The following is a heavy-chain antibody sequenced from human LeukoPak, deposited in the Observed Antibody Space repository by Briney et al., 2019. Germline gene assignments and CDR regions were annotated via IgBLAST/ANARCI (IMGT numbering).Heavy chain of an antibody. D-gene: IGHD1-26*01. CDR2: IFYSGST. V-gene: IGHV4-39*07. CDR1: SGSISTSNYY. CDR3: ARGLGATTYFDY. J-gene: IGHJ4*02. Sequence: SETLSLTCTVSSGSISTSNYYWGWVRQPPGKALEWIGNIFYSGSTNYNPSLKSRVTISVDTSKNQFSLKLSSVTAADTAVYYCARGLGATTYFDYWGQGTLVTVSS.